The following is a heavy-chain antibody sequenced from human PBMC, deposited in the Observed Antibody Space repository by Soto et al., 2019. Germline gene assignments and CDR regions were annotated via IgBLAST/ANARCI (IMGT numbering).Heavy chain of an antibody. CDR3: ARDFVDYGGKFGTQRYYCCCKDV. V-gene: IGHV4-31*03. CDR2: IYYRGST. Sequence: PSETLSLTCTVSGGSISSGGYYWSWIRQHPGKGLEWIGYIYYRGSTYYNPSLKSRVTISVDTSKNQFSLKLSSVTAADTAVYYCARDFVDYGGKFGTQRYYCCCKDVWDQRSTFTVSS. J-gene: IGHJ6*02. D-gene: IGHD4-17*01. CDR1: GGSISSGGYY.